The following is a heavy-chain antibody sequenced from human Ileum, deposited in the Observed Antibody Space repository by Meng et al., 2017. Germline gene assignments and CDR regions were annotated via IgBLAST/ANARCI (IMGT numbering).Heavy chain of an antibody. CDR2: MGLSHSRG. J-gene: IGHJ4*02. Sequence: EARLAESGGGLVKPGGILRLSCVGARSSFDTYAMTWVRQAPGKGLEWVSSMGLSHSRGSYADSVKGRFTISRDSAKSSLYLQMNSLRAEDTAIYYCASDPNWSTNWGQGTLVTVSS. CDR1: RSSFDTYA. D-gene: IGHD1-1*01. CDR3: ASDPNWSTN. V-gene: IGHV3-21*02.